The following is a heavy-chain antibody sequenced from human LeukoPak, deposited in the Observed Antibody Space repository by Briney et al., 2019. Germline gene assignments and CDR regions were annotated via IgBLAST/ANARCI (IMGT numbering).Heavy chain of an antibody. CDR3: AKDSGRRYYYDSSGCVDY. V-gene: IGHV3-21*04. D-gene: IGHD3-22*01. CDR2: ISSSSSYI. J-gene: IGHJ4*02. CDR1: GFTFSSYS. Sequence: GGPLRLSCAASGFTFSSYSMNWVRHAPGKGLEWVSSISSSSSYIYYADSVKGRFTISRDNAKNSLYLQMNSLRAEDTAVYYCAKDSGRRYYYDSSGCVDYWGQGTLVTVSS.